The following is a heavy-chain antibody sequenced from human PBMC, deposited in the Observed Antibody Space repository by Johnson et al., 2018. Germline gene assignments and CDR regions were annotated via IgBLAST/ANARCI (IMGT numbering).Heavy chain of an antibody. J-gene: IGHJ6*03. CDR3: ARVDLRLFMDV. D-gene: IGHD5/OR15-5a*01. V-gene: IGHV4-30-4*01. CDR1: GVSINSGDYY. Sequence: QVQLQESGPGLVKPSQTLSLTCTVSGVSINSGDYYWSWIRQPPGKGLEWIGYIYYSGSPFYNPSLKSRVTISVDTSKNQFSLKLSSVTAADTAVYYCARVDLRLFMDVWGKGTTVTVSS. CDR2: IYYSGSP.